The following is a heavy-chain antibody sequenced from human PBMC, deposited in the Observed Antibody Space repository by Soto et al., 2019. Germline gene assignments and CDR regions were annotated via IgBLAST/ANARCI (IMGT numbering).Heavy chain of an antibody. V-gene: IGHV3-23*01. J-gene: IGHJ4*02. CDR3: AKTNYYDSSGYYTSPDY. Sequence: GGSLNLSCAASGFTFSSYAMSRVRQAPGKGLEWVSAIIGSGGSTYYAYSGKGRFTNSRDNSNNTMYLQMNSLRAEDTAVYYCAKTNYYDSSGYYTSPDYWGQGTLVTVSS. CDR2: IIGSGGST. D-gene: IGHD3-22*01. CDR1: GFTFSSYA.